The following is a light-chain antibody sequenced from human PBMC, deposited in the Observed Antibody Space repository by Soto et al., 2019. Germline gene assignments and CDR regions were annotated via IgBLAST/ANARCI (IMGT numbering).Light chain of an antibody. Sequence: IVFSKSPSTLSLSPGERATLSCRGRQSLFNNHIGSYQQKPGQAPRRLIFGASFRATGIPDRFSGSGSGTDFTLTISRLEPEDFAVYYCQQYGSSHTTFGQGTKVDI. V-gene: IGKV3-20*01. CDR1: QSLFNNH. J-gene: IGKJ1*01. CDR3: QQYGSSHTT. CDR2: GAS.